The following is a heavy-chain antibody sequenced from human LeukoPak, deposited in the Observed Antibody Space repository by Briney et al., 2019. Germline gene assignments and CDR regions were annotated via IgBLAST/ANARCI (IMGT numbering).Heavy chain of an antibody. D-gene: IGHD6-13*01. V-gene: IGHV3-30*02. CDR1: GFMLSSYG. J-gene: IGHJ6*03. CDR2: LRDDGSKI. CDR3: ARGAARSYYYYMDV. Sequence: GGSLRLSCAASGFMLSSYGIPWVRLAPGKGLEWVAFLRDDGSKIYYADSVKGRFTISRDKPKNTLYLQMNSLRAEDTAVYYCARGAARSYYYYMDVWGKGTTVTISS.